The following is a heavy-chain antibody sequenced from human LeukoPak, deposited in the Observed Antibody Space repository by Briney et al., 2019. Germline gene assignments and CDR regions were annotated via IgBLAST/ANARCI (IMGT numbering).Heavy chain of an antibody. CDR3: ARAVGATDFDY. V-gene: IGHV4-34*01. Sequence: SETLSLTCAVYGGSFSGYYWSWIRQPPGKGLEWIGEINHSGSTNYNPSLKSRVTISVDTSKNQFSLKLSSVTAADTAVYYCARAVGATDFDYWGQGTLVTVSS. D-gene: IGHD1-26*01. J-gene: IGHJ4*02. CDR1: GGSFSGYY. CDR2: INHSGST.